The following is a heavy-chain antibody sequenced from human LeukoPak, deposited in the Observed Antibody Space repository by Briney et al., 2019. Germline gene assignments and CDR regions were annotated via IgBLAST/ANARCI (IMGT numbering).Heavy chain of an antibody. Sequence: PGGSLRLSCAASGFTFSNSWMSWIRQPPGKGLEWIGEINHSGSTNYNPSLKSRVTISVDTSKNQFSLKLSSVTAADTAVYYCARAAYYDFWSGPDAFDIWGQGTMVTVSS. CDR1: GFTFSNSW. J-gene: IGHJ3*02. CDR2: INHSGST. D-gene: IGHD3-3*01. CDR3: ARAAYYDFWSGPDAFDI. V-gene: IGHV4-34*01.